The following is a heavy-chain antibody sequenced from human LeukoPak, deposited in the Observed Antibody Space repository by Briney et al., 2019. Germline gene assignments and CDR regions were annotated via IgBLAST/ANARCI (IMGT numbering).Heavy chain of an antibody. CDR2: IATSSDYI. J-gene: IGHJ3*02. CDR3: ARGRSITILRGVAISDGFDI. Sequence: NPGGSLRLSCAASEFTVSSNYMSWVRQAPGKGLEWVSSIATSSDYIYYAGSLKGRFTISRDNAKNSLYLHMNSLRPDDTAVYYCARGRSITILRGVAISDGFDIWGQGTKVTVS. CDR1: EFTVSSNY. D-gene: IGHD3-10*01. V-gene: IGHV3-21*06.